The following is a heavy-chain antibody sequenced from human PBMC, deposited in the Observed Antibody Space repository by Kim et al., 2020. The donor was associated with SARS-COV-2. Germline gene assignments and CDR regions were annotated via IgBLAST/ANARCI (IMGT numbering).Heavy chain of an antibody. J-gene: IGHJ6*02. CDR2: IKQDGSEK. V-gene: IGHV3-7*01. D-gene: IGHD6-19*01. CDR3: ARLGTIAVGDYYYGMDV. Sequence: GGSLRLSCAASGFTLSHYWMTWVRQAPGKGLEWVANIKQDGSEKFYVDAVKGRFTISRDNAKNSLYLEMNSLRADDTAVYYCARLGTIAVGDYYYGMDVWGQGTTVTVSS. CDR1: GFTLSHYW.